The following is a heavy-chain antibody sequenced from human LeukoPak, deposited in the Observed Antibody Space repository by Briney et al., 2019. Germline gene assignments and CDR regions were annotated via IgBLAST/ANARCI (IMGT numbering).Heavy chain of an antibody. CDR1: GFNFGNYG. V-gene: IGHV3-21*01. D-gene: IGHD4-11*01. CDR2: ISSSSSYI. CDR3: ARGYSNYGYTFDI. J-gene: IGHJ3*02. Sequence: PGGSLRLSCAASGFNFGNYGMNWVRQAPGKGLEWVSSISSSSSYIYYADSVKGRFTISRDNAKNSLYLHMNSLRAEDTAVYYCARGYSNYGYTFDIWGQGTMVTVSS.